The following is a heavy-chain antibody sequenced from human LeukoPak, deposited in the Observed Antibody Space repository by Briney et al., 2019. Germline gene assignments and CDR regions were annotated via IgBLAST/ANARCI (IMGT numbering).Heavy chain of an antibody. CDR2: IKQDGSKK. Sequence: GGSLRLSCVASGFPFSSYWVTWVRQAPGKGLEWVANIKQDGSKKSYVDSVKGRFTISRDNAKNSLYLRMNSLRAEDTAIYYCTRVGYIDEGIDYWGQGTLVTVSS. J-gene: IGHJ4*02. V-gene: IGHV3-7*04. CDR1: GFPFSSYW. D-gene: IGHD5-24*01. CDR3: TRVGYIDEGIDY.